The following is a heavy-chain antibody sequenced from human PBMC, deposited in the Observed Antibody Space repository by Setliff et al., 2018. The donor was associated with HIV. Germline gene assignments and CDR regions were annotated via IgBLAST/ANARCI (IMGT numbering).Heavy chain of an antibody. CDR3: ARAGSYGWDY. CDR1: GGSISSFY. CDR2: IYYSGST. V-gene: IGHV4-59*01. J-gene: IGHJ4*02. D-gene: IGHD5-18*01. Sequence: KPSETLSLTCTVSGGSISSFYWTWIRQPPGKGLEWIGYIYYSGSTNYNPSLKSRLTISVDTSKNQVSLKLSSVTAAGTAVYYCARAGSYGWDYWGQGTLVTVSS.